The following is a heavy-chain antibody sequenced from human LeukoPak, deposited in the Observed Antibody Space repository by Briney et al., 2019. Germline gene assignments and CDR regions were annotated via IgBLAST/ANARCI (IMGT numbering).Heavy chain of an antibody. CDR3: ARLGIGVVPSAMLGDYYFDY. CDR2: IYYSGST. J-gene: IGHJ4*02. CDR1: GGSISSYH. Sequence: SETLSLTCTVSGGSISSYHWSWIRQPPGKGLEWIGYIYYSGSTNYNPSLKSQVTISVDTSKSQFSLKLTSVTAADTAVYYCARLGIGVVPSAMLGDYYFDYWGQGTLVTVSS. D-gene: IGHD2-2*01. V-gene: IGHV4-59*08.